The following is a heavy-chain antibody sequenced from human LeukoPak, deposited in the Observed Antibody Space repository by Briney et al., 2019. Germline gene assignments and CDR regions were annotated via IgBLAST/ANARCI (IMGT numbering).Heavy chain of an antibody. CDR2: INHSGST. D-gene: IGHD5-18*01. CDR1: GGSFSGYY. Sequence: SETLSLTCAVYGGSFSGYYWSWIRQPPGKGLEWIGEINHSGSTNYNPPLKSRVTISVDTSKNQFSLKLSSVTGAHTALYYCARNSQLWYQHYFDYWGQGTLVTVSS. CDR3: ARNSQLWYQHYFDY. J-gene: IGHJ4*02. V-gene: IGHV4-34*01.